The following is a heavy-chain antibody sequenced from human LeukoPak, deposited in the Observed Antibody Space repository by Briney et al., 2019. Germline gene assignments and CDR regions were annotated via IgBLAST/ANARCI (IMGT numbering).Heavy chain of an antibody. CDR1: GFTFSNYG. Sequence: GGSLRLSCAASGFTFSNYGMHWVRQAPGKGLEWVTFIRLDGSNKYYADSVKGRFTISRDNAKNSLYLQMNSLRAEDTAVYYCTKYYYVWGQGTMVTVSS. J-gene: IGHJ3*01. V-gene: IGHV3-30*02. CDR3: TKYYYV. D-gene: IGHD3-10*01. CDR2: IRLDGSNK.